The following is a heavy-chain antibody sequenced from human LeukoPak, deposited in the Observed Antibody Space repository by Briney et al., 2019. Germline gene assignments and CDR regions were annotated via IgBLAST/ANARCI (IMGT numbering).Heavy chain of an antibody. CDR1: GGSISSGDYY. Sequence: PSQTLSLTCTVSGGSISSGDYYWNWIRHPPGKGLEWIGYIYYSGSTYYNPSLKSRVTISLDASKTQSSLKLSSVTAADTAVYYCARDPRSYGKYYFDYWGQGTLVTVSS. CDR2: IYYSGST. V-gene: IGHV4-30-4*01. J-gene: IGHJ4*02. CDR3: ARDPRSYGKYYFDY. D-gene: IGHD5-18*01.